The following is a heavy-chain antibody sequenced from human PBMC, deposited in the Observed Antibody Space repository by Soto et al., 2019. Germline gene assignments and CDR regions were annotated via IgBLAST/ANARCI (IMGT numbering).Heavy chain of an antibody. J-gene: IGHJ4*02. CDR2: IFYIGNA. CDR1: GVSITSGDNY. V-gene: IGHV4-30-4*01. CDR3: VRKTGTTFLGSFFDH. Sequence: SETLSLTCTVSGVSITSGDNYWSWIRQPPGKGLEWIGYIFYIGNAYYNPSLQSRVTISVDTSRNQFSLRLTSVTAADTAVYYCVRKTGTTFLGSFFDHWGQGTLVTVSS. D-gene: IGHD1-7*01.